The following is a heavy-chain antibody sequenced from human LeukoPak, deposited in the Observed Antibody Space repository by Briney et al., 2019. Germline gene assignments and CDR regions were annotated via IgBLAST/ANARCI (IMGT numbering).Heavy chain of an antibody. Sequence: GASVKVSCKASGGTVISYAISWLRQAPGQGLEWMGGIIPIFGTANYAQKFQGRVTITTDESTSTAYMELSSLRSEDTAVYYCAVVTTGLNWFDPWGQGTLVTVSS. CDR1: GGTVISYA. J-gene: IGHJ5*02. D-gene: IGHD2-21*02. CDR3: AVVTTGLNWFDP. CDR2: IIPIFGTA. V-gene: IGHV1-69*05.